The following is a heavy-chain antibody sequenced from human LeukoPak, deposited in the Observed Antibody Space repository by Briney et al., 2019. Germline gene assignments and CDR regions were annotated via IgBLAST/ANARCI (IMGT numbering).Heavy chain of an antibody. CDR1: GFTFSNYG. V-gene: IGHV3-33*06. Sequence: GGSLRLSCAASGFTFSNYGMHWVRQAPGKGLEWVAVIWYDGTSKHYVDSVKGRYTISRDNSKNTLYLQMNSLRVEDTAVYYCAKDGSGTYSRFDYWGQGTLVTVSS. D-gene: IGHD3-10*01. CDR3: AKDGSGTYSRFDY. CDR2: IWYDGTSK. J-gene: IGHJ4*02.